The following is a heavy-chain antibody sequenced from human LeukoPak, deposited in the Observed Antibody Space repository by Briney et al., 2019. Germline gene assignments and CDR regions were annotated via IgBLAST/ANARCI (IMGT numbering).Heavy chain of an antibody. CDR2: IYHSGST. D-gene: IGHD2-15*01. J-gene: IGHJ3*02. V-gene: IGHV4-38-2*01. CDR3: ARQSCSGGSCYSGAFDI. Sequence: PSETLSLTCAVSGYSISSGCYWGWIRQPPGKGLEWIGSIYHSGSTYYNPSLKSRVTISVDTSKNQFSLKLSSVTAADTAVYYCARQSCSGGSCYSGAFDIWGQGTMVTVSS. CDR1: GYSISSGCY.